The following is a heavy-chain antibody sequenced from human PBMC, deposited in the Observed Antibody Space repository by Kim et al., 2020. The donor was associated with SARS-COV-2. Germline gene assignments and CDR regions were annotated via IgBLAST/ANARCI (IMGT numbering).Heavy chain of an antibody. CDR3: CRGACILSICPPGTY. Sequence: SETLSLTCAVSGGLFSDYFLTWVRQPPGGGLEWMAVISLSGSTNYNPYPKSRGSITVDPSTNQISLTLKSSTAADAAADFYCRGACILSICPPGTYWGQG. D-gene: IGHD2-8*01. V-gene: IGHV4-34*01. CDR2: ISLSGST. J-gene: IGHJ4*02. CDR1: GGLFSDYF.